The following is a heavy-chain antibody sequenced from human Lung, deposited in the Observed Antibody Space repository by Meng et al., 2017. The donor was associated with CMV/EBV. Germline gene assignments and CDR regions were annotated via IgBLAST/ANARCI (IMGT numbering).Heavy chain of an antibody. V-gene: IGHV1-8*01. J-gene: IGHJ4*02. Sequence: GRKAHGKGQEGKGGMKQKRTKTGQAQSVQGRVTMNRDTSIRTAYMELTSLTSEDTAVYFCARAVSEKFTVGGDWYSRSRSQFDSWGQGTLVTVSS. D-gene: IGHD2-21*02. CDR3: ARAVSEKFTVGGDWYSRSRSQFDS. CDR2: MKQKRTKT.